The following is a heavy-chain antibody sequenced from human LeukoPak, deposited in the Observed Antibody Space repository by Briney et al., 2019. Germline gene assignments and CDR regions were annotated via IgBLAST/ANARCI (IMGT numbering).Heavy chain of an antibody. J-gene: IGHJ6*03. D-gene: IGHD6-6*01. Sequence: PSETLSLTCTVSGGSISSGGYYWSWIRQHPGKGLEWIGYIYYSGSTYYNPSLKSRVTTSVDTSKNQFSLKLSSVTAADTAVYYSWTYSSSFYYYMDVWGKGTTVTVSS. CDR2: IYYSGST. CDR3: WTYSSSFYYYMDV. V-gene: IGHV4-31*03. CDR1: GGSISSGGYY.